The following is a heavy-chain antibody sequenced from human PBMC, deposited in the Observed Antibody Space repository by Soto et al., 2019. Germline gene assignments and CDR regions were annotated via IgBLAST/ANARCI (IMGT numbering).Heavy chain of an antibody. CDR1: GASISSYY. J-gene: IGHJ5*02. V-gene: IGHV4-59*01. Sequence: ETLSLTCSVSGASISSYYWTWIRQPPGGGLEWIGYMHHTQGTNDNPSLRGRVHMSIDTSMNQFSLRLTSVTAADTAVYYCARVPFVGYFDWLDPWGHGTLVTVSS. CDR2: MHHTQGT. CDR3: ARVPFVGYFDWLDP. D-gene: IGHD3-9*01.